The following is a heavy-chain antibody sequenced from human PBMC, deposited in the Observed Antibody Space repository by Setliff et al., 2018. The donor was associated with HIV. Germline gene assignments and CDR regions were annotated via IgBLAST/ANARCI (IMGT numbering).Heavy chain of an antibody. CDR3: ARRGTGELSIFQH. CDR2: IYYDGSTNFNPAT. D-gene: IGHD3-16*01. Sequence: SETLSLTCAVYGGSFSGYYWSWIRQPPGKGLEWIGYIYYDGSTNFNPATNYNPSLKSRVTISIDTSKNQFSLRLSSVTAADTAVYYCARRGTGELSIFQHWGQGTLVTVSS. CDR1: GGSFSGYY. V-gene: IGHV4-59*08. J-gene: IGHJ1*01.